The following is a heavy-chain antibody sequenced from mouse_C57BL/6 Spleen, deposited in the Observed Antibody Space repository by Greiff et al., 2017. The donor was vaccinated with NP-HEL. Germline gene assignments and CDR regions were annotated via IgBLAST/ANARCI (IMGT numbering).Heavy chain of an antibody. V-gene: IGHV7-3*01. CDR3: ARANWVYFDY. Sequence: EVQGVESGGGLVQPGGSPSLSCAASGFTFTDYYMSWVRQPPGKALEWLGFIRNKANGYTTEYSASVKGRFTISRDNSQSILYLQMNALRAEDSATYYCARANWVYFDYWGQGTTLTVSS. J-gene: IGHJ2*01. CDR2: IRNKANGYTT. D-gene: IGHD4-1*01. CDR1: GFTFTDYY.